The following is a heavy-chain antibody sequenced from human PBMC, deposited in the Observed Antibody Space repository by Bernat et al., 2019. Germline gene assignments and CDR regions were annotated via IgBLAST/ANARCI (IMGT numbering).Heavy chain of an antibody. J-gene: IGHJ6*02. Sequence: EVQLVESGGGLVQPGGSLRLSCAASGFTFSSYSMNWVRQAPGKGLEWVSYMSSSSSTIYYADSVKGRFTISRDNAKNSLYLQMNSLRDEDTAVYYCARDVGAAPDLKQNYYGMDVWGQGTTVTVSS. CDR3: ARDVGAAPDLKQNYYGMDV. CDR1: GFTFSSYS. V-gene: IGHV3-48*02. D-gene: IGHD6-13*01. CDR2: MSSSSSTI.